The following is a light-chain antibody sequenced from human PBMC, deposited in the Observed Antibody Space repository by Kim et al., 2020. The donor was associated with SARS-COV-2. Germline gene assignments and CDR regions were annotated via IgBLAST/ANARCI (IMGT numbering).Light chain of an antibody. Sequence: ASVGDGVTITCRASQGISNYLAWYEQKPGEAPKLLIYAASTLQFGVSTRFSGSGSGTEFTLTISDLQPEDVATYYCQKYDTAPWTFGHGTKVDIK. V-gene: IGKV1-27*01. CDR1: QGISNY. CDR2: AAS. J-gene: IGKJ1*01. CDR3: QKYDTAPWT.